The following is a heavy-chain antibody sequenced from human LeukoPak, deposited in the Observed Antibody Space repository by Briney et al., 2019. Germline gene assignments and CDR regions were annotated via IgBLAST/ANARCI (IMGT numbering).Heavy chain of an antibody. J-gene: IGHJ3*02. Sequence: PWASVKVSCKASGYTFTSYGISWVRQAPGQGLEWMGWISAYNGNTNYAQKLQGRVTMTTDTSTSTAYMELRSLRFDDTAVYYCARDSRYSHSAGAFDIWGQGTKVTVSS. CDR3: ARDSRYSHSAGAFDI. V-gene: IGHV1-18*01. D-gene: IGHD5-12*01. CDR2: ISAYNGNT. CDR1: GYTFTSYG.